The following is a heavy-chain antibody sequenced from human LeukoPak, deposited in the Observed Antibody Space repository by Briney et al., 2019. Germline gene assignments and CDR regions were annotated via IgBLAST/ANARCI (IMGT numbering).Heavy chain of an antibody. V-gene: IGHV3-48*03. CDR2: ISSSGSTI. D-gene: IGHD2-2*01. CDR1: GFTFSSYE. J-gene: IGHJ4*02. Sequence: GGSLRLSCAASGFTFSSYEMNWVRQAPGKGLEWVSYISSSGSTIYYADSVKGRFTISRDNAENSLYLQMNSLRAEDTAVYYCARDPQDCSSTSCYEFSGYFDYWGQGTLVTVSS. CDR3: ARDPQDCSSTSCYEFSGYFDY.